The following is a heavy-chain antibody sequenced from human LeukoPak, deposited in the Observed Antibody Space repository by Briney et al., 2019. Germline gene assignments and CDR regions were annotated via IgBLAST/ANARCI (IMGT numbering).Heavy chain of an antibody. V-gene: IGHV3-30*04. Sequence: GGSLRLSCAASGFTFSSYAMRWVRQAPGKGLEWVAVISYDGSNKYYADSVKGRFTISRDNSKNTLYLQMNSLRAEDTAVYYCAREGPGYCSSTSCAYNWFDPWGQGTLVTVSS. CDR1: GFTFSSYA. D-gene: IGHD2-2*03. CDR2: ISYDGSNK. CDR3: AREGPGYCSSTSCAYNWFDP. J-gene: IGHJ5*02.